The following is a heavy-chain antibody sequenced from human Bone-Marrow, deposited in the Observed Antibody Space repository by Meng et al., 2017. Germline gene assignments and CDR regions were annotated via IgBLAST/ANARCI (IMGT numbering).Heavy chain of an antibody. D-gene: IGHD3-10*01. CDR3: ARGLLWFGEYLYGMDV. CDR2: ISAYNGNT. V-gene: IGHV1-18*01. CDR1: GYTFTSYG. J-gene: IGHJ6*02. Sequence: ASVKVSCKASGYTFTSYGISWVRQAPGQGLEWMGWISAYNGNTNYAQKLQGRVTMTTDTSTNTAYMELRGLRSDDTAVYYCARGLLWFGEYLYGMDVWGQGTTVTVSS.